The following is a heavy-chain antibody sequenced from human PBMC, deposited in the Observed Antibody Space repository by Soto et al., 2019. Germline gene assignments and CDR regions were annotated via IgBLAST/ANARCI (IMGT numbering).Heavy chain of an antibody. Sequence: GGSLRLSCAASGFTFDDYAMHWVRQVLGKGLEWVSSISWNSGNIGYADSVKGRFTTSRDNTKNTLYLQMNSLRVDDTALYFCVRDQDTYGQAVFDSWGQGTLVTVSS. CDR1: GFTFDDYA. V-gene: IGHV3-9*01. D-gene: IGHD2-15*01. CDR2: ISWNSGNI. CDR3: VRDQDTYGQAVFDS. J-gene: IGHJ4*02.